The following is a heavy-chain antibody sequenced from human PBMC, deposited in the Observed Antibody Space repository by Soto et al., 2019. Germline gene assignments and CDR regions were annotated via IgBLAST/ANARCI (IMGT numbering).Heavy chain of an antibody. Sequence: PGGSVRLSSVASRFAFSNFAMDWVRQAPGEGLEWVSAISGSRSYTFYVDSVKGRFTISRDNAKNSLYLQMNSLRAEDTAVYYCARDLPINLFDPWGQGTLVTVSS. V-gene: IGHV3-21*01. CDR1: RFAFSNFA. CDR2: ISGSRSYT. CDR3: ARDLPINLFDP. J-gene: IGHJ5*02.